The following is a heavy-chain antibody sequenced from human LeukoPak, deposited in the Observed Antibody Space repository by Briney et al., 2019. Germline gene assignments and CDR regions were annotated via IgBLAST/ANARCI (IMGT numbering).Heavy chain of an antibody. J-gene: IGHJ3*02. CDR3: ARDLAPGWEGDQDAFDI. Sequence: ASVKVSCKASGYTFTSYGISWVRQAPGQGLEWMGWISAYNGNTNYAQKLQGRVTMTTDTSTSTAYMELRSLRSDDTAVYYCARDLAPGWEGDQDAFDIWGQGTMVTVSS. CDR1: GYTFTSYG. D-gene: IGHD1-26*01. CDR2: ISAYNGNT. V-gene: IGHV1-18*01.